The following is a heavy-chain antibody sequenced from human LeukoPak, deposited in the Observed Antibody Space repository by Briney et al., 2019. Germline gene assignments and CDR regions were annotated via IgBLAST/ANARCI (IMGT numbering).Heavy chain of an antibody. D-gene: IGHD7-27*01. V-gene: IGHV4-61*01. CDR3: ARRWGDY. CDR2: IYYSGST. CDR1: GGSVSSGSYD. Sequence: SETLSLTCTVSGGSVSSGSYDWSWIRQPPGKGPEWIGYIYYSGSTNYNPSLKSRVTILVDTSKNQFSLKLSSVTAADTAVYYCARRWGDYWGQGTLVTVSS. J-gene: IGHJ4*02.